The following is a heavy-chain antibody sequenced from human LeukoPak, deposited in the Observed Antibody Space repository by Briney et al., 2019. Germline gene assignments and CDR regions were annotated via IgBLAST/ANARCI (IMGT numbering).Heavy chain of an antibody. V-gene: IGHV3-72*01. CDR3: AREGKRITMVRGVITPRGYYYMDV. CDR2: TRNKANSYTT. CDR1: GFTFSDHY. Sequence: GGSLRLSCAASGFTFSDHYMDWVRQAPGKGLEWVGRTRNKANSYTTEYAAPVKGRFTISRDDSKNSLYLQMNSLKNEDTAVYYCAREGKRITMVRGVITPRGYYYMDVWGKGTTVTVSS. D-gene: IGHD3-10*01. J-gene: IGHJ6*03.